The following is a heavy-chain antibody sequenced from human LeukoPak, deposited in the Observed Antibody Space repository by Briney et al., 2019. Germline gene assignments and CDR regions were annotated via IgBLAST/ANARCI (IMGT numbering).Heavy chain of an antibody. V-gene: IGHV1-2*02. Sequence: GSVKVSCKASGYTFTGYYMHWVRQAPGQGLEWMGWINPNGGGTNYAQKFQGRVTMTSDTSISTAYMELSRLRSDDTAVYYCARDLYGGTSATFDYWGQGTLVTVSS. D-gene: IGHD4-23*01. CDR1: GYTFTGYY. CDR2: INPNGGGT. J-gene: IGHJ4*02. CDR3: ARDLYGGTSATFDY.